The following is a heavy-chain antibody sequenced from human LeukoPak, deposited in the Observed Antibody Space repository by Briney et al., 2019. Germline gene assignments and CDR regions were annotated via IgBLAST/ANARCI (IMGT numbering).Heavy chain of an antibody. Sequence: PSETLSLTCTVSGGSISSSSYYWGWIRQPPGKGLEWIGEINHSGSTNYNPSLKSRVTISVDTSKNQFSLKLSSVTAADTAVCYSAGGSWGRYCTSTSCYQANWFDPWGQGTLVTVSS. D-gene: IGHD2-2*01. CDR1: GGSISSSSYY. V-gene: IGHV4-39*07. J-gene: IGHJ5*02. CDR3: AGGSWGRYCTSTSCYQANWFDP. CDR2: INHSGST.